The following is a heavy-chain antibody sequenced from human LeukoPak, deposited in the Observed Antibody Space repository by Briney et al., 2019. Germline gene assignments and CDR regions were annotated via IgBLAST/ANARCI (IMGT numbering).Heavy chain of an antibody. Sequence: PSETLSLTCTVSGGSISSGDYYWSWIRQPPGKGLEWIGYIYYSGSTYYNPSLKSRVTISVDTSKNQFSLKLSSVTAADTAVYYCARGWGYCSSTSCRESAWFDPWGQGTLLTVSS. J-gene: IGHJ5*02. CDR1: GGSISSGDYY. CDR3: ARGWGYCSSTSCRESAWFDP. V-gene: IGHV4-30-4*08. CDR2: IYYSGST. D-gene: IGHD2-2*01.